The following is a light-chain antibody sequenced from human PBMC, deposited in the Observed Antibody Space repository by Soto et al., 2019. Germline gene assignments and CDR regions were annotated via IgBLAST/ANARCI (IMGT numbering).Light chain of an antibody. CDR3: QQYGSSPIT. CDR1: QSVSSTY. J-gene: IGKJ5*01. Sequence: EIVLTQSPGTLSLSPGESATLSCRASQSVSSTYLAWYQVKPGQAPRLLIYGASSRATGIPDRFSASGSGTDFTLTISRLEPEDFAVYYCQQYGSSPITFGQGTRLEIK. CDR2: GAS. V-gene: IGKV3-20*01.